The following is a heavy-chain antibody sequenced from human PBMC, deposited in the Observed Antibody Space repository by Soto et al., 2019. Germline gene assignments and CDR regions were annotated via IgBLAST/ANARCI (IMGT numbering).Heavy chain of an antibody. D-gene: IGHD6-6*01. Sequence: GGSLRLSCAASGFTFNSYAMHWVRQAPGKGLEWVGFIWYDGSNTFYADSVKGRFTISRDNSKNTLYLQMNSLRAEDTAVYYCAKRSRSSTFDYWGQGTLVTVSS. CDR1: GFTFNSYA. CDR3: AKRSRSSTFDY. V-gene: IGHV3-30*02. J-gene: IGHJ4*02. CDR2: IWYDGSNT.